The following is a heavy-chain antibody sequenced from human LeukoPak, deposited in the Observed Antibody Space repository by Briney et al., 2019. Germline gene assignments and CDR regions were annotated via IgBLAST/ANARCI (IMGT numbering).Heavy chain of an antibody. J-gene: IGHJ3*02. CDR2: INTDGSST. V-gene: IGHV3-74*01. D-gene: IGHD5-24*01. CDR3: ARVRGGYNSAAFDI. Sequence: GGSLRLSCAASGFTFGSYWMHWVRQAPGKGLVWVSRINTDGSSTSYADSVKGRFTISRDNAKNTLYLQMNSLRAEDTAVYYCARVRGGYNSAAFDIWGQGTMVTVSS. CDR1: GFTFGSYW.